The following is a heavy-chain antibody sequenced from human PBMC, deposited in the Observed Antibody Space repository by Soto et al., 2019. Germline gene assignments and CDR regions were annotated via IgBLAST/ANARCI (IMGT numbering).Heavy chain of an antibody. J-gene: IGHJ6*02. CDR1: GGSFSGYY. Sequence: PSETLSLTCAVYGGSFSGYYWSWIRQPPGKGLEWIGEINHSGSTNYNPSLKSRVTISVDTSKNQFSLKLSSVTAADTAVYYCARDRMVPGAIIGTTYYGMDVWGQGTTVTVSS. CDR2: INHSGST. V-gene: IGHV4-34*01. D-gene: IGHD3-10*01. CDR3: ARDRMVPGAIIGTTYYGMDV.